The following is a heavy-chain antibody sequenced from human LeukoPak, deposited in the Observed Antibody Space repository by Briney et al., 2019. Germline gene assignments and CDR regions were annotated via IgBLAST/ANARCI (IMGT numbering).Heavy chain of an antibody. Sequence: GGSLRLSCAASGFTFSSYWMTWVRQAPGKGLEWVANIKRDGSEKYYVDSVRGRFTISRDNAKNSLYLQMNSLRAEDTALYYCSCLSVDVWGKGTTVTVSS. CDR2: IKRDGSEK. V-gene: IGHV3-7*01. CDR1: GFTFSSYW. CDR3: SCLSVDV. J-gene: IGHJ6*04. D-gene: IGHD5/OR15-5a*01.